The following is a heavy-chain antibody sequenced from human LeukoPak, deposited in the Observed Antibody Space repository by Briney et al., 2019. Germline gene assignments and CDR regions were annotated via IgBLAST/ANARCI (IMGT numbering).Heavy chain of an antibody. V-gene: IGHV3-48*03. CDR2: ISSSGSTI. Sequence: GGSLRLSCAASGFTFSSYEMNWVRQASGKGLEWVSYISSSGSTIYYADSVKGRFTISRDNSKNTLYLQMNSLRAEDTAVYYCAKDGGGYCSGGSCYAFDYWGQGTLVTVSS. CDR3: AKDGGGYCSGGSCYAFDY. D-gene: IGHD2-15*01. CDR1: GFTFSSYE. J-gene: IGHJ4*02.